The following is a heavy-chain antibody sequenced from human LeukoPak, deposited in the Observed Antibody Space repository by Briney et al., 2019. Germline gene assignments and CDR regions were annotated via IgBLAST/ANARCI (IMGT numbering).Heavy chain of an antibody. J-gene: IGHJ4*02. D-gene: IGHD3-9*01. V-gene: IGHV3-23*01. CDR3: AKGFSTTGYYEVDY. CDR2: ISTSGGST. CDR1: GFTFSSYV. Sequence: PGGSLRLSCAASGFTFSSYVMSWVRQAPGKGLEWVSTISTSGGSTYYADSVKGRFTISRDNSKNTLYLQMNSLGAEDTAVYYCAKGFSTTGYYEVDYWGQGTLVTVSS.